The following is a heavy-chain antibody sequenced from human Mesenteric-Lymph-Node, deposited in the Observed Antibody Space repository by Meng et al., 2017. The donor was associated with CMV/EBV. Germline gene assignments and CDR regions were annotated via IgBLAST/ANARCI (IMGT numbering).Heavy chain of an antibody. Sequence: ESLKISCTVSGGSISSSRYYWSWIRQPPGKGLEWIGYIYYSGSTNYNPSLKSRVTMSVDTSKNQFSLKLSSVTAADTAIYYCARDGLDYYDSTAYYYGYFDYWGQGTLVTVSS. CDR3: ARDGLDYYDSTAYYYGYFDY. CDR1: GGSISSSRYY. CDR2: IYYSGST. D-gene: IGHD3-22*01. V-gene: IGHV4-61*01. J-gene: IGHJ4*02.